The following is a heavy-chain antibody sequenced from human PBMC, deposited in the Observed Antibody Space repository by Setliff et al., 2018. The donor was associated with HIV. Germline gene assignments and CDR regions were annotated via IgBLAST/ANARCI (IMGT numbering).Heavy chain of an antibody. CDR1: GYSFTSYF. CDR3: ARAGGGATDQAFDI. J-gene: IGHJ3*02. D-gene: IGHD2-2*01. Sequence: ASVKVSCKAFGYSFTSYFLHWVRQAPGQGLEWLGIIDPNGGATNNAQKLQGRLTVTTDTSTSTLYMVLSNLRSDDTAVYYCARAGGGATDQAFDIWGQGTMVTVSS. CDR2: IDPNGGAT. V-gene: IGHV1-46*01.